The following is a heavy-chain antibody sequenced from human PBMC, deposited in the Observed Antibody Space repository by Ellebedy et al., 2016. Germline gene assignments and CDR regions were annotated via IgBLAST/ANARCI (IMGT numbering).Heavy chain of an antibody. CDR2: ISSSSSYI. J-gene: IGHJ4*02. CDR1: GFTFSSYS. V-gene: IGHV3-21*01. CDR3: ARGDILTDY. D-gene: IGHD3-9*01. Sequence: GESLKISXAASGFTFSSYSMNWVRQAPGKGLEWVSSISSSSSYIYYADSVKGRFTISRDNAKNSLYLQMNSLRAEDTAVYYCARGDILTDYWGQGTLVTVSS.